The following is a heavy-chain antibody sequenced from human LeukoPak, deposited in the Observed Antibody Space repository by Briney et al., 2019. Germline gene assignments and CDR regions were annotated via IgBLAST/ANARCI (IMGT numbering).Heavy chain of an antibody. J-gene: IGHJ4*02. Sequence: GGPLRLSCAASGFTFSSYAMSWVRQAPGKGLEWVSAISGSGGSTYYADSVKGRFTISRDNSKNTLYLQMNSLRAEDTAVYYCAKDRYCTNGVCYSSYYWGQGTLVTVSS. V-gene: IGHV3-23*01. CDR1: GFTFSSYA. CDR3: AKDRYCTNGVCYSSYY. CDR2: ISGSGGST. D-gene: IGHD2-8*01.